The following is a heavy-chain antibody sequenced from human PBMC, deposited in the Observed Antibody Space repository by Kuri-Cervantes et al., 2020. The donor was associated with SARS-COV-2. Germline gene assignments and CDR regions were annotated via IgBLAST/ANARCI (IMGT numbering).Heavy chain of an antibody. CDR1: GFTFSSYD. CDR2: VRGKANNYAT. V-gene: IGHV3-73*01. J-gene: IGHJ4*02. Sequence: GSLRLSCAACGFTFSSYDMHWVRQGSGKGLEWVGRVRGKANNYATAYTASVKGRFTVSRDDSKDMAYLQMNSLKTEDTAVYYCTTLIDYWGQGALVTVSS. CDR3: TTLIDY.